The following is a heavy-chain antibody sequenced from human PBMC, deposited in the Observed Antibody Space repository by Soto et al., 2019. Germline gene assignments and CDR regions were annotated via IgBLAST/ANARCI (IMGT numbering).Heavy chain of an antibody. D-gene: IGHD2-21*01. CDR2: IDPSGART. CDR1: GYTFISYY. V-gene: IGHV1-46*01. Sequence: QVQVQQSGAEVKEPGASVRISCKASGYTFISYYMHWVRQAPGQGLEWMGIIDPSGARTTYAQRFRGRVTVTWDTSRSTVYMDMTSVSPDDTAVYFCATTFICGDHGDYWGQGTVVSVSS. J-gene: IGHJ4*02. CDR3: ATTFICGDHGDY.